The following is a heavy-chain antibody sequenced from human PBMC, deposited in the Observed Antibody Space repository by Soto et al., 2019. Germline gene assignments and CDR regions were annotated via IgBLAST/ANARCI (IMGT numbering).Heavy chain of an antibody. CDR3: AAHLYCGNDCYQAALNT. CDR1: GFTFSLFA. V-gene: IGHV3-30*03. CDR2: ISYDGRKI. J-gene: IGHJ3*02. Sequence: GGSLRLSCAGSGFTFSLFAMHWVRQAPGKGLEWVTVISYDGRKIYYADSVMGRFTISRDNSKNTVYLQMNNLRTEDTAVYYCAAHLYCGNDCYQAALNTWGHGTLVTVSS. D-gene: IGHD2-21*02.